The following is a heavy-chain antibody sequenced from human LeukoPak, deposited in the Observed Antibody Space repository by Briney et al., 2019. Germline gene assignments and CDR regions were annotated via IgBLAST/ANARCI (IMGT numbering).Heavy chain of an antibody. CDR3: ARVGYYYDSSGYHDAFDI. V-gene: IGHV4-59*11. D-gene: IGHD3-22*01. CDR1: GGSISSHY. Sequence: SETLSLTCTVSGGSISSHYWSWIRQPPGKGLEWIGYIYYSGSTNYNPSLKSRVTISVDTSKNRFSLKLSSVTAADTAVYYCARVGYYYDSSGYHDAFDIWGQGTMVTVSS. J-gene: IGHJ3*02. CDR2: IYYSGST.